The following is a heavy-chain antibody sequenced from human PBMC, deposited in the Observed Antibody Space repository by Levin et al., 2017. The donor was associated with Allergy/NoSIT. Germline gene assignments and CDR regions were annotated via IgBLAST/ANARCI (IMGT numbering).Heavy chain of an antibody. J-gene: IGHJ4*02. CDR1: GFSLTTSGMC. CDR2: IDWDDDK. CDR3: ARATNHYYGRGFDY. V-gene: IGHV2-70*11. D-gene: IGHD3-10*01. Sequence: SGPTLVKPTQTLTLTCTFSGFSLTTSGMCVSWIRQPPGNALEWLARIDWDDDKYYSTSLKTRLTISRDTSKTQVFLTMTSMDPVDTATYYCARATNHYYGRGFDYWGQGTPVTVSS.